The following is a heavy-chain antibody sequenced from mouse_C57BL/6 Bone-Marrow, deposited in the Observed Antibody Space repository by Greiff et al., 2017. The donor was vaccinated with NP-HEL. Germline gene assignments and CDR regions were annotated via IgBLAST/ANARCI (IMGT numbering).Heavy chain of an antibody. CDR1: GYTFTSYG. CDR3: ARNYGSSYHWYFDV. Sequence: VQLVESGAELARPGASVKLSCKASGYTFTSYGISWVKQRTGQGLEWIGEIYPRSGNTYYNEKFKGKATLTADKSSSTAYMELRSLTSEDSAVYFCARNYGSSYHWYFDVWGTGTTVTVSS. V-gene: IGHV1-81*01. J-gene: IGHJ1*03. CDR2: IYPRSGNT. D-gene: IGHD1-1*01.